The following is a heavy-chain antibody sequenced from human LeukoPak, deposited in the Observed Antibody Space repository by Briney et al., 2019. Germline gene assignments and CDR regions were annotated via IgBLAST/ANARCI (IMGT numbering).Heavy chain of an antibody. CDR2: IKQDGSEK. Sequence: GGSLRLSCAASGFTFSDYYMSWIRQAPGKGLEWVADIKQDGSEKYYVDSVKGRFTISRQNAKKSVFLQMNSLRAEDTAVYYCARHRSGGSQDDAFDIWGQGTMVTVSS. CDR3: ARHRSGGSQDDAFDI. CDR1: GFTFSDYY. D-gene: IGHD2-15*01. J-gene: IGHJ3*02. V-gene: IGHV3-7*01.